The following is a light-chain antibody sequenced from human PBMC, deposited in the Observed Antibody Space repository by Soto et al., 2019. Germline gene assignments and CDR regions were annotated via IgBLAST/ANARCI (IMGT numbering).Light chain of an antibody. CDR2: DVS. Sequence: QSALTQPASVSGSPGQSITISCTGTSSDVGAYNYVSWYQQHPGKAPKLMIYDVSNRPSGVSNRFSGSKSGNTASLTISGIQAEDEADYYCGSYTSSGSYVFGTGTKLTVL. V-gene: IGLV2-14*03. CDR3: GSYTSSGSYV. J-gene: IGLJ1*01. CDR1: SSDVGAYNY.